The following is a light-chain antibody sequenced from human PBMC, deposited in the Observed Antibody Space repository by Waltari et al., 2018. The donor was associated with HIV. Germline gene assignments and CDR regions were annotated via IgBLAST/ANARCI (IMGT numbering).Light chain of an antibody. CDR1: QSVGTY. Sequence: IVLTQSPATLSLSPGERATLSCRASQSVGTYLAWYQQKRGQPPRLLIYSASIRATGIPARFSGSGSGTDFTLTINNVEPEDFAVDYCQQRSNWPPYTFGQGTELEMK. J-gene: IGKJ2*01. CDR3: QQRSNWPPYT. V-gene: IGKV3-11*01. CDR2: SAS.